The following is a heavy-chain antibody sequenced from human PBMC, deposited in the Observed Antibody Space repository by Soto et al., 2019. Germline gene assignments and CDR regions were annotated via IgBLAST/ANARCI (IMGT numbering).Heavy chain of an antibody. CDR2: ISYDGSNK. CDR3: ETAHGRWLQLRDY. Sequence: GGSLRLSCAASGFTFSSYAMHWVRQAPGKGLEWVAVISYDGSNKYHADSVKGRFTISRDNSKNTLYLQMNSLRAEDTAVYYCETAHGRWLQLRDYWGQGTLVTVSS. J-gene: IGHJ4*02. CDR1: GFTFSSYA. V-gene: IGHV3-30-3*01. D-gene: IGHD5-12*01.